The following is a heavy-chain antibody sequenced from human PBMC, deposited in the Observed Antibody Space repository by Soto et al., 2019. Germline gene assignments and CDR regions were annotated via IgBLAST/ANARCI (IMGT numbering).Heavy chain of an antibody. CDR1: GFPFGVFA. D-gene: IGHD5-12*01. CDR3: AKDRYSDYDLGVHFHYGMDV. V-gene: IGHV3-23*01. CDR2: ISGSGATT. J-gene: IGHJ6*02. Sequence: EAELLESGGGWVQPGGSLRLSCAASGFPFGVFAMSWVRQAPGKGLEWVSGISGSGATTYSADSVKGRFTISRDASKNTLYLQMNSLRDEDTAIYYCAKDRYSDYDLGVHFHYGMDVWGQGTTVTVSS.